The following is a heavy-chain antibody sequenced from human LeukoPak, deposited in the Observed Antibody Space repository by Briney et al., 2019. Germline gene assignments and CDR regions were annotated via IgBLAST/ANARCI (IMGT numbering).Heavy chain of an antibody. Sequence: ASVKVSCKASGSTFTSYYIHWVRQAPGQGLEWMGIINPSGGSTSYAQKFQGRVTTTSDMSTSTVYMELSSLRSEDTAVYYCARVTYGDRGYYFDYWGQGTLVTVSP. V-gene: IGHV1-46*01. CDR3: ARVTYGDRGYYFDY. J-gene: IGHJ4*02. D-gene: IGHD4-17*01. CDR2: INPSGGST. CDR1: GSTFTSYY.